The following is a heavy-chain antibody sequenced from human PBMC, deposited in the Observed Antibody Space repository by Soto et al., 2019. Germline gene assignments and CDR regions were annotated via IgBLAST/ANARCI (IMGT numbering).Heavy chain of an antibody. Sequence: PGGSMRLSNGASGFTFSSYAVRCVCKDPSKGLEWVAVISYDGSNKYYADSVKGRFTISRDNSKNTLYLQLNSLRAEDTAVYYCARATSGSFLRPLRRYYGSGGTPWFDPWGQGTLVTVSS. CDR3: ARATSGSFLRPLRRYYGSGGTPWFDP. CDR2: ISYDGSNK. CDR1: GFTFSSYA. J-gene: IGHJ5*02. V-gene: IGHV3-30-3*01. D-gene: IGHD3-10*01.